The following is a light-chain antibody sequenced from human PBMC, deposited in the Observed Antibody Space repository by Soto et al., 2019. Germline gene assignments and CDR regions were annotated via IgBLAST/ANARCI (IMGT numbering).Light chain of an antibody. CDR3: QQYYSFPCT. J-gene: IGKJ1*01. Sequence: DIVMTQSPDSLAVSLGERATINCKSSQSVIYSSNNENHLAWYQQKPGQPPKLLIYWASNRKSGVPDRVSGSGSGTDFTLTISSLQAEDVAVYYCQQYYSFPCTFGQGTKVDIK. CDR1: QSVIYSSNNENH. V-gene: IGKV4-1*01. CDR2: WAS.